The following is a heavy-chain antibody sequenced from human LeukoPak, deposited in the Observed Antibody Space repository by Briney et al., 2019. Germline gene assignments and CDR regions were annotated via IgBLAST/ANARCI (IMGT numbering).Heavy chain of an antibody. V-gene: IGHV4-30-4*01. CDR1: GGSLSSGDYY. CDR2: IHHSGST. Sequence: SQTLSLTCTVSGGSLSSGDYYWSWIRQPPGKGLEWVGYIHHSGSTYYNPSLKNRVTISLDTSKNQFSLKLTSVTAADTAVYFCARSDSSGYYAFDIWGQGTMVTASS. D-gene: IGHD3-22*01. J-gene: IGHJ3*02. CDR3: ARSDSSGYYAFDI.